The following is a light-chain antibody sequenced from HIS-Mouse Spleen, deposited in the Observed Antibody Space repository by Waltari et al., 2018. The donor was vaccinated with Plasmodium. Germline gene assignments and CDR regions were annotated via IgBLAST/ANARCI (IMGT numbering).Light chain of an antibody. J-gene: IGKJ1*01. CDR2: KAS. CDR3: QQYNSYSWT. CDR1: QGISRW. V-gene: IGKV1-5*03. Sequence: DIQMTQSPSTLSASVGARVTITCRASQGISRWLAWYQQKPGKAPKLLIYKASSLESGVPSRFSGSGSGTEFTLTISSLQPDDFATYYCQQYNSYSWTFGQGTKVEIK.